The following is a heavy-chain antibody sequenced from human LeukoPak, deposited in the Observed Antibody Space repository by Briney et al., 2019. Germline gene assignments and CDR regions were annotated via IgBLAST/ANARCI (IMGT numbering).Heavy chain of an antibody. J-gene: IGHJ4*02. CDR3: AKDKNWTVCDY. V-gene: IGHV3-7*01. CDR1: GFTFSSYW. D-gene: IGHD1-1*01. Sequence: GDSLRLSYAVSGFTFSSYWMIWFRQAPGKGLEWVAHITQDGSVKNYVDSVKGRFTISRDNANNFLYLQMNSLRAEDTAVYYCAKDKNWTVCDYWCRGTLVTVSS. CDR2: ITQDGSVK.